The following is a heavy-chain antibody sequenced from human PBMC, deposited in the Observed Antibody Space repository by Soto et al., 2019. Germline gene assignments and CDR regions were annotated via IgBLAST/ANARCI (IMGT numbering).Heavy chain of an antibody. Sequence: PSETLSLTCTVSGGSISSSSYYWGWIRQPPGKGLEWIGSIYYSESTYYNPSLKSRVTISVDTSKNHFSLKLSSVTAADTAVYYCARHLEYSSSSPLSHFDYWGQGTLVTVSS. CDR2: IYYSEST. V-gene: IGHV4-39*01. D-gene: IGHD6-6*01. CDR3: ARHLEYSSSSPLSHFDY. CDR1: GGSISSSSYY. J-gene: IGHJ4*02.